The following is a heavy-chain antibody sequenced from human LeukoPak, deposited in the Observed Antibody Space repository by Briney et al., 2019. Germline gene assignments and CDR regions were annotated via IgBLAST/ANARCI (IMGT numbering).Heavy chain of an antibody. CDR3: ARHSRTGGRSTDAFDI. V-gene: IGHV4-59*08. D-gene: IGHD2-15*01. CDR1: GGSISSYY. CDR2: IYSSGST. J-gene: IGHJ3*02. Sequence: TSETLSLTCTVSGGSISSYYWSWIRQSPGKGLEWTGYIYSSGSTKYNPSLSGRVTISVDTSKNHFSLRLSSVTAPDTAVYYCARHSRTGGRSTDAFDIWGQGTMVTVSS.